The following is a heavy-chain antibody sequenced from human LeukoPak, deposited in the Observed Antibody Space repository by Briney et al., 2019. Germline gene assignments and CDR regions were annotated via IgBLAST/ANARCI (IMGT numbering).Heavy chain of an antibody. V-gene: IGHV1-18*01. CDR3: ARPQGFGRPFDP. D-gene: IGHD3-10*01. J-gene: IGHJ5*02. CDR2: ISTYNGNT. CDR1: GYTFTSYG. Sequence: ASVKVSCKASGYTFTSYGISWVRQAPGQGLEWMGWISTYNGNTKCAQKLQGRVTMTTDTSTSTAYMELRSLRSDDAAVYYCARPQGFGRPFDPWGQGTLVTVSS.